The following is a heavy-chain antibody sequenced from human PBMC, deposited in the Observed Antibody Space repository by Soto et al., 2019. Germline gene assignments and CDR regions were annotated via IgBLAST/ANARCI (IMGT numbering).Heavy chain of an antibody. J-gene: IGHJ4*02. V-gene: IGHV3-21*01. CDR3: TREITASDY. CDR1: GFTFSSYA. CDR2: ISSSSSHI. Sequence: GSLRLSCTASGFTFSSYAMNWVRQAPGKGLEWVSSISSSSSHIYYVDSVKGRFTVSRDNAKNSVFLQMNSLRAEDTAVYYCTREITASDYWGQGNLVTVSS.